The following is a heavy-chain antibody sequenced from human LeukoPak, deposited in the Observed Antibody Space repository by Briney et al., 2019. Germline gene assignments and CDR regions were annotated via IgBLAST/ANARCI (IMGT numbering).Heavy chain of an antibody. CDR1: GGSISSYY. Sequence: SETLSLTCTVSGGSISSYYWSWIRQPPGRGVEWVRYIYYSGSTNYNPSLKSRDTISVDTSKNQLSLKLTSVTASDSAVYYCAREFGSSAYSRGGFFDYWGQGTLVTVSS. V-gene: IGHV4-59*01. D-gene: IGHD2-2*01. CDR3: AREFGSSAYSRGGFFDY. J-gene: IGHJ4*02. CDR2: IYYSGST.